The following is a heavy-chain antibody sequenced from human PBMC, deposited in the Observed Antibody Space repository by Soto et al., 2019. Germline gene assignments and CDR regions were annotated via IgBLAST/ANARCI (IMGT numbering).Heavy chain of an antibody. Sequence: DEQLVESGGDLVQPGGSLRLSCTASGFVFRTYAMSWVRQRPGQGLEWVSAIRGSGDNTYYADSVKGRFSISRDNSKNTLFLQMNSLRAEDTPMYYCASLKIYCRGETCYSGYHDYWGQGTLFTVSS. CDR3: ASLKIYCRGETCYSGYHDY. J-gene: IGHJ4*02. V-gene: IGHV3-23*04. CDR2: IRGSGDNT. D-gene: IGHD2-15*01. CDR1: GFVFRTYA.